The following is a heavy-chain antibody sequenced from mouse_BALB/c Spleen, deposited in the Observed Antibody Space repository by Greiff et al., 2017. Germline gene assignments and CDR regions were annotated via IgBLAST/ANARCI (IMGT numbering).Heavy chain of an antibody. V-gene: IGHV1-87*01. CDR2: IYPGDGDT. CDR1: GYTFTSYW. D-gene: IGHD2-4*01. Sequence: QVQLKQSGAELVRPGASVKLSCKASGYTFTSYWMQWVKQRPGQGLEWIGAIYPGDGDTRYTQKFKGKATLTADKSSSTAYMQLSSLASEDSAVYYCARTGINNAMDYWGQGTSVTVSS. J-gene: IGHJ4*01. CDR3: ARTGINNAMDY.